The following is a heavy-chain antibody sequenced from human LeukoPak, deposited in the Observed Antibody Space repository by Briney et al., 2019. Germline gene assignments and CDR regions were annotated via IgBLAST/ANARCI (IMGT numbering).Heavy chain of an antibody. CDR2: ISTTSNYI. V-gene: IGHV3-21*01. CDR3: ARTHSDYDSSGLDY. Sequence: GGSLRLSCAASGFTFSSYSMNWVRQAPGKGLDWVSSISTTSNYIYYADSVKGRFTISRDNAKNSLYLQMNSLRAEDTAVYYCARTHSDYDSSGLDYWGQGTLVTVSS. J-gene: IGHJ4*02. D-gene: IGHD3-22*01. CDR1: GFTFSSYS.